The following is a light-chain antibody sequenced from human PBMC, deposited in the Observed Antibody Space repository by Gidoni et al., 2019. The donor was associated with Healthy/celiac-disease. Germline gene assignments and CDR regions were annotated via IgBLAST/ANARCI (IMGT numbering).Light chain of an antibody. CDR3: QQYYNAPFT. J-gene: IGKJ3*01. CDR2: AAS. V-gene: IGKV1-NL1*01. Sequence: DIQMTQSPSSLSASIGDRVSITCRSSQGISNSLAWYQQKPGKAPKVLLYAASRLQSGVPSRFSGSGSGTHYTLTITSLQPEDLATYYCQQYYNAPFTFXPXTKVEIK. CDR1: QGISNS.